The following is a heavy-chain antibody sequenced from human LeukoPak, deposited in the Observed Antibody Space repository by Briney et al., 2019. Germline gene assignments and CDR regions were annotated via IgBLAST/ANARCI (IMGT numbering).Heavy chain of an antibody. V-gene: IGHV4-59*08. CDR3: ARRYYYDSSGSLVDAFDI. CDR1: GGSISSYY. J-gene: IGHJ3*02. Sequence: PSETLSLTCTVSGGSISSYYWSWIRQPPGKGLEWIGYIYYSGSTNYNPSLKSRVTISVDTSKNQFSLKLSSVTAADTAVYYCARRYYYDSSGSLVDAFDIWGQGTMVTVSS. CDR2: IYYSGST. D-gene: IGHD3-22*01.